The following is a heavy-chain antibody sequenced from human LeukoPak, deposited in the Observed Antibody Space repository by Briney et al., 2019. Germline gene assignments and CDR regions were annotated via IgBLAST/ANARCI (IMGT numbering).Heavy chain of an antibody. CDR1: GYSFTAFY. Sequence: GASVKVSCKASGYSFTAFYIHWVRQAPGQGLEWMGWIHPRSGDTRYAQKFQGRVTMARDTSISTVYMELSSLRSEDTAVYYCARFRQLCSGGSCHQAYYYYYGMDVWGQGTTVTVSS. J-gene: IGHJ6*02. CDR3: ARFRQLCSGGSCHQAYYYYYGMDV. D-gene: IGHD2-15*01. CDR2: IHPRSGDT. V-gene: IGHV1-2*02.